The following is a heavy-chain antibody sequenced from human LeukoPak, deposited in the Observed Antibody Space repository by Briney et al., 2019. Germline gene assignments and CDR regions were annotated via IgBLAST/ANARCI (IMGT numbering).Heavy chain of an antibody. CDR3: AKADRRSDLPYYFDY. CDR1: GFTFSTYG. V-gene: IGHV3-23*01. Sequence: GGSLRLSCAASGFTFSTYGMSWVRQAPGKGLAWVSGISGNGDSTYYADSVRGRFTISRDNSKNTLFLQMNSLRAEDTAVYYCAKADRRSDLPYYFDYWGQGTLVTVSS. J-gene: IGHJ4*02. CDR2: ISGNGDST.